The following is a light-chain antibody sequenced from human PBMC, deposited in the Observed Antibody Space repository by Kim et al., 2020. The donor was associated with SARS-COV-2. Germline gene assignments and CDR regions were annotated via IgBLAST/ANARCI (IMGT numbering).Light chain of an antibody. V-gene: IGKV1-5*01. CDR3: QEYNTYWT. Sequence: DIQMTQSPSTLSASVGDRVTITCRASQSISTWLAWYQQKPGKAPKLLIFDASILEIGVPSRFTGSGSGTEFTLTISSLQPDDFATYYCQEYNTYWTFGQGTKLEI. CDR2: DAS. J-gene: IGKJ1*01. CDR1: QSISTW.